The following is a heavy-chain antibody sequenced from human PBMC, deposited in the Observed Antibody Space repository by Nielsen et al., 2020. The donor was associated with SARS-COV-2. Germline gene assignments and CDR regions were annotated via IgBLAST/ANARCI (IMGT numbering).Heavy chain of an antibody. Sequence: ASVKVSCKASGYTFTSYYMHWVRQAPGQGLEWMGIINPSGGSTSYAQKFQGRVTMTRDTSTSTVYMELSSLRSEDTAVYYCARDSGKDYGGNGPQHWGQGTLVTVSS. CDR1: GYTFTSYY. J-gene: IGHJ1*01. D-gene: IGHD4-23*01. CDR2: INPSGGST. CDR3: ARDSGKDYGGNGPQH. V-gene: IGHV1-46*01.